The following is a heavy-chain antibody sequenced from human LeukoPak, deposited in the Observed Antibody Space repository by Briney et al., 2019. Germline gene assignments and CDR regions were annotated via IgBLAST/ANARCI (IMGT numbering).Heavy chain of an antibody. CDR2: INHSGST. CDR1: GVSFSGYY. D-gene: IGHD6-13*01. Sequence: PSETLSLTCAVYGVSFSGYYWSWLRQPPGKGLEWIGEINHSGSTNYNPSLKSRVTISVDTSKNQFSLKLSSVTAADTAVYYCARGTGYSSSWYRWFDPWGQGTLVTVSS. V-gene: IGHV4-34*01. CDR3: ARGTGYSSSWYRWFDP. J-gene: IGHJ5*02.